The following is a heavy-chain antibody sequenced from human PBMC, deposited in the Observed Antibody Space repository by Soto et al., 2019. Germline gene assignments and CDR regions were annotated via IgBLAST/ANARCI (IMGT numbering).Heavy chain of an antibody. J-gene: IGHJ5*02. Sequence: EVQLVESGGGLVQPGGSLRLSCAASGFTFSSYWMSWVRQAPGKGLEWVANIKQDGSEKYYVDSVKGRFTISRDNAKNSLYLQMNSLRAEDTAVYYCARDRVEIVVVPAAILRWFDPWGQGTLVTVSS. D-gene: IGHD2-2*02. CDR1: GFTFSSYW. V-gene: IGHV3-7*01. CDR2: IKQDGSEK. CDR3: ARDRVEIVVVPAAILRWFDP.